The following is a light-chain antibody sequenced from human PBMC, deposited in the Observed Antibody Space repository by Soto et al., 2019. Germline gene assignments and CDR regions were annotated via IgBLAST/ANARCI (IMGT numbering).Light chain of an antibody. CDR2: AAS. V-gene: IGKV1-27*01. J-gene: IGKJ1*01. CDR3: QNTRT. CDR1: QGISNY. Sequence: DIQMTQSPSSLSASVGDRVTISCRASQGISNYLAWYQQKPGKVPKLLIYAASTLQSGVPSRFSGSGSGTDFTLTISSLQPEDVANYYCQNTRTFGQGTKVEIK.